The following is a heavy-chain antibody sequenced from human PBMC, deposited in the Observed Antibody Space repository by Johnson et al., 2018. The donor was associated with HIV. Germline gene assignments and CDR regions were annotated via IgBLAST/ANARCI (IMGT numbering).Heavy chain of an antibody. D-gene: IGHD1-26*01. Sequence: QVQLVESGGGLVKPGGSLRLSCAASGFTFSDYYMSWIRQAPGKGLEWVAFIRYDGSNKYYADSVKGRFTISRDNSKNTLFLQMNSLRAEDTAVYYWAKGQEIVGATIMGGAFDIWGQGTMVTVSS. CDR2: IRYDGSNK. V-gene: IGHV3-30*02. CDR3: AKGQEIVGATIMGGAFDI. CDR1: GFTFSDYY. J-gene: IGHJ3*02.